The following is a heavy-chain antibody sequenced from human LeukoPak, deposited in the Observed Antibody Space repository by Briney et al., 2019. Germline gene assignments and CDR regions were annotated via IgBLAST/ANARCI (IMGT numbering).Heavy chain of an antibody. CDR1: GYDFTSYG. J-gene: IGHJ5*02. V-gene: IGHV1-18*01. CDR3: SRAAAGGDFCDP. D-gene: IGHD2-21*02. CDR2: ISTYSGRT. Sequence: ASVKVSCKASGYDFTSYGISWVRQAPGQGLEWMGWISTYSGRTNYAQKYRVRVTFTADTSTNTAYMELRGLRSDDTALYFCSRAAAGGDFCDPWGQGTRVTVSS.